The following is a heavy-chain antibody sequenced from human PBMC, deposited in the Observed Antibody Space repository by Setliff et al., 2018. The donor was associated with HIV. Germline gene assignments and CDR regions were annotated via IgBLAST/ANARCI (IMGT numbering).Heavy chain of an antibody. CDR2: INPNYGGT. Sequence: ASVKVSCKTSGYSFNTYGIGWMRQAPGQGLEWMGWINPNYGGTDYAQNFQGRVTMSVDTSKNQFSLKLSSVTAADTAVYYCATTYHPDSRGYPPEYFLRWGQGILVTVSS. CDR3: ATTYHPDSRGYPPEYFLR. J-gene: IGHJ1*01. D-gene: IGHD3-22*01. V-gene: IGHV1-18*01. CDR1: GYSFNTYG.